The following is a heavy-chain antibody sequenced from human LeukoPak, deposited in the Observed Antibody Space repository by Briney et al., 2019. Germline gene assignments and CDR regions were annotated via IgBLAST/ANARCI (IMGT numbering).Heavy chain of an antibody. Sequence: SETLSLTCAVSGGSLSSNSYYWGWIRQPPGKGLEWIGSIYYSGSTYYNPSLKSRVTISVDTSKNQFSLKLSSVTAADTAVYYCARSPRKPYCSGGSCYNYTYYYYYYYMDVWGKGTTVTVSS. CDR1: GGSLSSNSYY. D-gene: IGHD2-15*01. CDR3: ARSPRKPYCSGGSCYNYTYYYYYYYMDV. CDR2: IYYSGST. J-gene: IGHJ6*03. V-gene: IGHV4-39*07.